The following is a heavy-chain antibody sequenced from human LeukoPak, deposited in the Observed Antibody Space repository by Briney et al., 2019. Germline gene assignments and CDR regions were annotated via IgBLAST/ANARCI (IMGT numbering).Heavy chain of an antibody. CDR2: ISAYNGNT. D-gene: IGHD2-15*01. CDR1: GYTFTSYG. J-gene: IGHJ6*02. CDR3: AREPPYCSGGSCYLKNYGMDV. V-gene: IGHV1-18*01. Sequence: ASVKVSCKASGYTFTSYGISWVRQAPGQGLEWMGWISAYNGNTNYAQKLQGRVTMTTDTSTSTAYMELRSLRSDDTAVYYCAREPPYCSGGSCYLKNYGMDVWGQGTTVTVSS.